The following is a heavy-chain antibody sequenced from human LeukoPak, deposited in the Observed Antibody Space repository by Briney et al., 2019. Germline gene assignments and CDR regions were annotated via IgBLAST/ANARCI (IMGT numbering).Heavy chain of an antibody. V-gene: IGHV3-23*01. J-gene: IGHJ4*02. CDR2: ISGSGGST. CDR1: GFTFSSYA. Sequence: GGSLRLSCAASGFTFSSYAMSWVRQAPGKGLEWVSAISGSGGSTYYADSVKGRFTISRDNSKNTLYLQMNSLRAEDTAVYYCAKDSLSPRGITETTFGYWGQGTLVTVSS. D-gene: IGHD1-7*01. CDR3: AKDSLSPRGITETTFGY.